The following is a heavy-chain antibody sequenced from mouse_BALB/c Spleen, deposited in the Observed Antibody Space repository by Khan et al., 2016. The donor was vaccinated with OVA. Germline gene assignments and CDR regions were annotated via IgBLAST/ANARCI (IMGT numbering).Heavy chain of an antibody. Sequence: QVQLQQSGAELMKPGASVKISCKATGYTVSSYWIEWIKQRPGHGLEWIGEILPGSGSSKYNEKFKGKATFTEDTSSNTAYMQLSSLTSEDSAVYYCARGFTWGGMDFWGQGTSVTVSS. V-gene: IGHV1-9*01. CDR3: ARGFTWGGMDF. CDR1: GYTVSSYW. J-gene: IGHJ4*01. CDR2: ILPGSGSS.